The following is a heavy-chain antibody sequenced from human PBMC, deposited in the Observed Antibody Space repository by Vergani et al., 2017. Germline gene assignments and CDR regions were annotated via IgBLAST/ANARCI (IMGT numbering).Heavy chain of an antibody. Sequence: EVQMVESGGGLVKPGGSLRLSCVASGFTFSHYSMNWVRQAPGKGLEWVSSVSGSSATPYYADSVKGRFIISRDNSKNTLYLQMNSLRTEDTANYYCRGEMDVWGKGTTVTVSS. CDR2: VSGSSATP. CDR1: GFTFSHYS. V-gene: IGHV3-21*01. J-gene: IGHJ6*04. CDR3: RGEMDV.